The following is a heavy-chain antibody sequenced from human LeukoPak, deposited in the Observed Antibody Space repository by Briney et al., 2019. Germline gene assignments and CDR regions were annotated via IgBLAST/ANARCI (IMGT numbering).Heavy chain of an antibody. CDR1: GFTFSSYS. V-gene: IGHV3-21*04. CDR2: ISSSSSYI. D-gene: IGHD6-13*01. Sequence: GGSLRLSCAASGFTFSSYSMNWVRQAPGKGLEWVSSISSSSSYIYYADSVKGRFTISRDNAKNSLYLQMNSLRAEDTAVYYCAKGPGSTPRAEYYFDYWGQGTLVTVSS. J-gene: IGHJ4*02. CDR3: AKGPGSTPRAEYYFDY.